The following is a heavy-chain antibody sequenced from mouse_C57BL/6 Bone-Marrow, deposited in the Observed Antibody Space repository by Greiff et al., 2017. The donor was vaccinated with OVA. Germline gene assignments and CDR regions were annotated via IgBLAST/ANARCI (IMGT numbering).Heavy chain of an antibody. Sequence: EVQLQQSGGGLVKPGGSLKLSCAASGFTFSDYGMHWVRQAPEKGLEWVAYISSGSSTIYYADTVKGRFTISRDNAKNTLFLQMTSLRSEDTAMYYCASYSMDYWGQGTSVTVSS. D-gene: IGHD2-1*01. V-gene: IGHV5-17*01. CDR3: ASYSMDY. CDR1: GFTFSDYG. CDR2: ISSGSSTI. J-gene: IGHJ4*01.